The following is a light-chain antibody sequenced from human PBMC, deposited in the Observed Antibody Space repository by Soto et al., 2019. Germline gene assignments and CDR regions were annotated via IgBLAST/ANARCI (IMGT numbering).Light chain of an antibody. Sequence: VEMTQSPLSLPVSLGPPASIACRSSQSLVHSDGNTYLNWFQHRPGQSPRRLISRAYQRDSGVPDRFSGSGSGTDCTLKISRVEAEDVAVYYCMQGTHWPITLGQGTRLEIK. V-gene: IGKV2-30*02. CDR2: RAY. J-gene: IGKJ5*01. CDR3: MQGTHWPIT. CDR1: QSLVHSDGNTY.